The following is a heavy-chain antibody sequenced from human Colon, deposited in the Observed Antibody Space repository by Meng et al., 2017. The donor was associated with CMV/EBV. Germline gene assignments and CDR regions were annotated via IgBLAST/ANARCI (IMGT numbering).Heavy chain of an antibody. D-gene: IGHD3-3*01. V-gene: IGHV4-59*02. CDR1: GGSVTDLHY. Sequence: GSLRLSCTVSGGSVTDLHYWSWVRQPPGKGLEWIAYVSYNGNTNYNRSLRSRVTISSDAAKNQFSLRLTSATTADTAVYFCARGWADIRFSGAMDVWGQGTTVTVSS. CDR2: VSYNGNT. J-gene: IGHJ6*02. CDR3: ARGWADIRFSGAMDV.